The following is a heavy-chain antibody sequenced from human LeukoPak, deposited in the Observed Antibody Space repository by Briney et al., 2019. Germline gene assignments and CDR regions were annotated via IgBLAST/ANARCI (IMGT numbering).Heavy chain of an antibody. J-gene: IGHJ4*02. CDR3: SRGLDSRKLGY. CDR1: GASFSGGDQY. CDR2: IHPSGML. D-gene: IGHD3-22*01. Sequence: SQTLSLTCTVSGASFSGGDQYWNWIRQSPGKGLEWIGSIHPSGMLYNNPSLESRVTISIDTSKNQFSLNLNSVTAADTAVYFCSRGLDSRKLGYWGQGTLVTVPS. V-gene: IGHV4-31*03.